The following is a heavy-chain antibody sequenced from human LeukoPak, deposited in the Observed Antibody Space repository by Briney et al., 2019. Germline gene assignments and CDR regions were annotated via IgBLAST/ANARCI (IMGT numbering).Heavy chain of an antibody. V-gene: IGHV4-34*01. CDR1: GGSFSVHY. Sequence: SETLSLTCAVYGGSFSVHYWSWIRQPPGKGLEWIGEINHSGSTNYNPSLKSRVTISVDTSKNQFSLKLNSVTAADTAVYYCARGSAFDIWGQGTLVTVSS. J-gene: IGHJ3*02. CDR2: INHSGST. CDR3: ARGSAFDI.